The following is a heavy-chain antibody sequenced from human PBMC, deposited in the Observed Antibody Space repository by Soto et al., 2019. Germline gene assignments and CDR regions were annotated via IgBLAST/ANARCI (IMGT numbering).Heavy chain of an antibody. Sequence: SETLSLTCTVSGVSISSYYWSWIRQPPGKGLEWIGYIYYSGSTNYNPSLKSRVTISVDTSKNQFSLKLSSVTAADTAVYYCARHSDGDYAYYYYMDVWGKGTTVTVSS. CDR3: ARHSDGDYAYYYYMDV. J-gene: IGHJ6*03. CDR1: GVSISSYY. CDR2: IYYSGST. V-gene: IGHV4-59*08. D-gene: IGHD4-17*01.